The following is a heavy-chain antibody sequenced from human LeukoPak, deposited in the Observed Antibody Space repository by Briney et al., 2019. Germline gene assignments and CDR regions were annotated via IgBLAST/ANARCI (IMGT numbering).Heavy chain of an antibody. Sequence: SETLSLTCTVSGGSISSYYWSWLRQPAGKGLECLGVIYTTGSTNYNPSLKSRVTVSRDTSKNQFSLKLTSVTATDTAVYYCARGGHFFDVWGKGTTVTVSS. J-gene: IGHJ6*03. CDR3: ARGGHFFDV. CDR1: GGSISSYY. D-gene: IGHD3-16*01. CDR2: IYTTGST. V-gene: IGHV4-4*07.